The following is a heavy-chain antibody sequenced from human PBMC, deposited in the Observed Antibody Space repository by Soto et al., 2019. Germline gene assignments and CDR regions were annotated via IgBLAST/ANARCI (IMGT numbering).Heavy chain of an antibody. CDR1: GGTFNNYA. CDR3: ARGGVDVVATSAFEH. J-gene: IGHJ4*02. D-gene: IGHD5-12*01. Sequence: QVQLVQSGAEVKKPGSSVKVSCKASGGTFNNYAISWVRQAPGQGLAWMGGIIPIIGTADYAHKFQGTLAISADESTGTTFMELSSLRSEDTVLYYCARGGVDVVATSAFEHWGQGTLVTVSS. CDR2: IIPIIGTA. V-gene: IGHV1-69*01.